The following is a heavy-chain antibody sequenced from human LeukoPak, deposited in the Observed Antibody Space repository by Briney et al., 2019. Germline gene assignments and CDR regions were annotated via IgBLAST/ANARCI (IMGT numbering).Heavy chain of an antibody. V-gene: IGHV1-69*01. Sequence: VKVSCKASGGTXCSYAISWVRQAPGQGLEWMGGIIPIFGTANYAQKFQGRVTITADESTSTAYMELSSLRSEDTAVYYCARDNRAYCSSTSCYTRFFDWGQGTLVTVSS. CDR3: ARDNRAYCSSTSCYTRFFD. CDR2: IIPIFGTA. CDR1: GGTXCSYA. J-gene: IGHJ4*02. D-gene: IGHD2-2*02.